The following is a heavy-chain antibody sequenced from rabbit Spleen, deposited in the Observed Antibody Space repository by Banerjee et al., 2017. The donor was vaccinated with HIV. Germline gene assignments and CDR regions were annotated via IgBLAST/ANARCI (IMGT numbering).Heavy chain of an antibody. D-gene: IGHD1-1*01. J-gene: IGHJ4*01. CDR3: ARSGAHRFLQSTL. CDR1: GFSFSDYYY. V-gene: IGHV1S45*01. Sequence: QEQLEESGGDLVKPGASLTLTCTASGFSFSDYYYICWVRQAPEKGLEWIACINVGSSGRTYYASWAKGRFTISKTSSTTVTLQMTSLAAADTATYFCARSGAHRFLQSTLWGPGTLVTV. CDR2: INVGSSGRT.